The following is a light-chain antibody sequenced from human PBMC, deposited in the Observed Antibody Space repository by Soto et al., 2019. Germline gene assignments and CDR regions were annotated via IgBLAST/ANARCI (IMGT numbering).Light chain of an antibody. CDR3: QQYGGSPPFT. J-gene: IGKJ3*01. CDR1: QSVSSSY. V-gene: IGKV3-20*01. Sequence: EIVLTQSPGTLSLSPGERATLSCRASQSVSSSYLAWYQQKPGQAPRLLISGASSRATGIPDRFSGSGSGTDFTLTISRLEPEDFAVYYCQQYGGSPPFTFGPETKVDIK. CDR2: GAS.